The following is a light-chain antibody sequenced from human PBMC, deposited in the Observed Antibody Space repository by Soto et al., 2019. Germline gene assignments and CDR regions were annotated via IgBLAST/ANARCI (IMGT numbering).Light chain of an antibody. V-gene: IGLV3-21*04. CDR1: NIGSKS. J-gene: IGLJ2*01. CDR2: YDS. Sequence: SYELTQPPSVSVAPGQTARITCGGNNIGSKSVHWYQQKPGQAPVLVIYYDSDRPSGIPERFSGSNSGNTATLTISRVEAGDEADYYCQVWDSSSDPYVVFGGGTKVTVL. CDR3: QVWDSSSDPYVV.